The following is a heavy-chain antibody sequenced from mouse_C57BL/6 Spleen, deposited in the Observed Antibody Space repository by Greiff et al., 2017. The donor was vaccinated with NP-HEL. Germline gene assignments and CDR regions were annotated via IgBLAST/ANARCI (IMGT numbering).Heavy chain of an antibody. CDR1: GYTFTSYW. V-gene: IGHV1-72*01. D-gene: IGHD2-3*01. Sequence: QVQLQQSGAELVKPGASVKLSCKASGYTFTSYWMHWVKQRPGRGLEWIGRIDPNSGGTKYNEKFKSKATLTVDKPSSTAYMQLSSLTSEDSAVYYCAREKVYEGYYSYAMDYWGQGTSVTVSS. CDR2: IDPNSGGT. CDR3: AREKVYEGYYSYAMDY. J-gene: IGHJ4*01.